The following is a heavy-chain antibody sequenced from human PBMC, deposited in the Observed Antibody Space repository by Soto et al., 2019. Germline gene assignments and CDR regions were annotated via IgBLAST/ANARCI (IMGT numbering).Heavy chain of an antibody. J-gene: IGHJ3*01. D-gene: IGHD1-1*01. CDR3: ATWHEREHAYDV. Sequence: GGSLRLSCAASGLTVSGKKYVAWVRQAPGKGLEWVSALYDVDGSFYSDSVKGRFTTSSDSSKTTVXXXXXXLRPADTAVYYCATWHEREHAYDVWGQGTTVTVSS. V-gene: IGHV3-53*01. CDR2: LYDVDGS. CDR1: GLTVSGKKY.